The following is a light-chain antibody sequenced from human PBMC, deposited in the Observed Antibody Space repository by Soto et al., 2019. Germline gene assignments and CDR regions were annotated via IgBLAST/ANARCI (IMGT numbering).Light chain of an antibody. V-gene: IGKV2-28*01. J-gene: IGKJ5*01. CDR3: MQGLQTPNT. Sequence: SILALRVTPVDPASISCRSSQSLLYSDGDNYLDWYVQKPGQSPQLLIYLASNRASGVPARFSGSGSGTHFRLKISRVEAEDVGLYYCMQGLQTPNTFGQGTRLEI. CDR2: LAS. CDR1: QSLLYSDGDNY.